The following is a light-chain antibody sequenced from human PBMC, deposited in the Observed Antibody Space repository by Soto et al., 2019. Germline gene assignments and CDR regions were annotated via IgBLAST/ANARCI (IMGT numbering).Light chain of an antibody. CDR3: SSSTTTPTRV. J-gene: IGLJ2*01. V-gene: IGLV2-14*03. CDR2: DVS. Sequence: QSALTQPASVSGSPGQSITVSCTGTSSDIGGTNYVSWYQQHPGKAPKLIIYDVSYRPSGVSNRFSGSKSGTSASLTISGLQVEDEADYYCSSSTTTPTRVFGGGTKLTVL. CDR1: SSDIGGTNY.